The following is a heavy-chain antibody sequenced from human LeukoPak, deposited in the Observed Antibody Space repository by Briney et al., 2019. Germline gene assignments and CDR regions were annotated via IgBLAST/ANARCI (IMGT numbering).Heavy chain of an antibody. CDR2: INAGNGNT. J-gene: IGHJ6*02. D-gene: IGHD2-15*01. CDR1: GYTFTIYA. CDR3: ARVDGGYYYYYGMDV. Sequence: ASVNVSCTASGYTFTIYAMHWVRQAPGQRLEWMGWINAGNGNTKYSQKFQGRVTITRDTSASTAYMELSSLRSEDTAVYYCARVDGGYYYYYGMDVWGQGTTVTVSS. V-gene: IGHV1-3*01.